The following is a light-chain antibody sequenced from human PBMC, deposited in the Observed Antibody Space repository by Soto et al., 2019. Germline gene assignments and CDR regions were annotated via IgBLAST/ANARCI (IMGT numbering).Light chain of an antibody. J-gene: IGKJ1*01. Sequence: ELVFTQSPGTLALSPGEIAALSCRSSQPVSSNFLAWYQQKPGQAPRLLIYGVSSRASGIPDRFFGSGSGTDFTLTISRLEPEDFAVYYCQQYGSSPWTFGQGTKVDI. V-gene: IGKV3-20*01. CDR3: QQYGSSPWT. CDR2: GVS. CDR1: QPVSSNF.